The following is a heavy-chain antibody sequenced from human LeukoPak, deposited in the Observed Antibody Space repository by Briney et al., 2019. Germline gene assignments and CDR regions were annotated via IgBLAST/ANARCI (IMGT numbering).Heavy chain of an antibody. CDR3: ARDMTVGSDY. CDR2: ISSGGSTM. CDR1: RFTFNNAW. Sequence: PGGSLRLSCAASRFTFNNAWMSWVRQAPGKGLEWVSYISSGGSTMSYTDSVKGRFTISRDNAKNSLYLQMNSLRAEDTAVYYCARDMTVGSDYWGQGTLVTVSS. J-gene: IGHJ4*02. V-gene: IGHV3-11*01. D-gene: IGHD4-23*01.